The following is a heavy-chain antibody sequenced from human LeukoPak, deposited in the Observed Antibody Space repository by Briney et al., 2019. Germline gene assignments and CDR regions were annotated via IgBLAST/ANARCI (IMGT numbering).Heavy chain of an antibody. CDR1: GGSVSSGSYY. Sequence: SETLSLTCTVSGGSVSSGSYYWSWIRQPPGKGLEWIGYIYYSGSTNYNPSLKSRVTISVDTSKNQFSLKLSSVTAADTAVYYCARDQGYYYGMDVWGQGTTVTVSS. J-gene: IGHJ6*02. V-gene: IGHV4-61*01. CDR3: ARDQGYYYGMDV. CDR2: IYYSGST.